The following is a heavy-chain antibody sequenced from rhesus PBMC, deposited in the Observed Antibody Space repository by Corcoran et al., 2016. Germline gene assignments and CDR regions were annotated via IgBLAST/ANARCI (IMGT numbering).Heavy chain of an antibody. Sequence: QVQLQESGPGLVKPSETLSLTCAVSGGSISSGYYYWSWIRQPPGKGLGWIGYITYSGSTSYNPSLKSRVTISRDTSKNQFSLKLSSVTAADTAVYYCARGYGSSPFDYWGQGVLVTVSS. D-gene: IGHD4-29*01. J-gene: IGHJ4*01. CDR3: ARGYGSSPFDY. CDR1: GGSISSGYYY. V-gene: IGHV4-122*02. CDR2: ITYSGST.